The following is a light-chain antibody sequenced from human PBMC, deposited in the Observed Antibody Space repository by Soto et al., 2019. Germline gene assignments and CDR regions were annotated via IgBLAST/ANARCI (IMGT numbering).Light chain of an antibody. V-gene: IGKV3-11*01. CDR2: DAS. J-gene: IGKJ5*01. Sequence: TVLTQSPATLSLSPGERATLSCRASQSVGDYLAWYQQKPGQAPRLLIYDASNRAAGVPYRFRGSGSGTDFTLTISSVEPEDFGAYYCQQRSDWPPITFGQGTRLEIK. CDR1: QSVGDY. CDR3: QQRSDWPPIT.